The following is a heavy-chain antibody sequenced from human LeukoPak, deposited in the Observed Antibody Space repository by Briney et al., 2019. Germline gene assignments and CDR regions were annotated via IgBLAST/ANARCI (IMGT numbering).Heavy chain of an antibody. CDR3: AKDSQYYYGSGSFNWFDP. V-gene: IGHV3-23*01. J-gene: IGHJ5*02. Sequence: PGGSLRLSCAASGFTFSSYAMSWVRQAPGKGLEWVSAISGSGGSTYYADSVKGRFTISRDNSKNTLYLQMNSLRAEDTAVYYCAKDSQYYYGSGSFNWFDPWGQGTLVTVSS. CDR2: ISGSGGST. CDR1: GFTFSSYA. D-gene: IGHD3-10*01.